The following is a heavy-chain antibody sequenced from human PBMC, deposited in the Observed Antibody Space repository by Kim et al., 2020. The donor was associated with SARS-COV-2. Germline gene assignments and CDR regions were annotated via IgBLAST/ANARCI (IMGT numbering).Heavy chain of an antibody. CDR2: IRSSSSCI. D-gene: IGHD2-8*01. J-gene: IGHJ6*01. CDR3: DGVWATMCLEVYYYYYG. Sequence: GGSLRLSCAASGFTFSSYSMNWVRQAPGKGLEWVLSIRSSSSCIYSADSVKGRFTFTRANAKNSLNLQLNRQRPKDQAVYEYDGVWATMCLEVYYYYYG. V-gene: IGHV3-21*01. CDR1: GFTFSSYS.